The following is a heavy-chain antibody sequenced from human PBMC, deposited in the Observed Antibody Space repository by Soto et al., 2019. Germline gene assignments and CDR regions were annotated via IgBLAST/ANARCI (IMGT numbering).Heavy chain of an antibody. CDR2: IIPIFGTA. CDR3: ARALKGYDSSGSHYFEY. CDR1: GGTFSSYA. D-gene: IGHD3-22*01. J-gene: IGHJ4*02. Sequence: QVQLVQSGAEVKKHGSSVKVSCKASGGTFSSYAISWVRQAPGQGLEWMGGIIPIFGTANYAQKFQGRVTITADESTSTAYMELSSLRSEDTAVYYCARALKGYDSSGSHYFEYWGQGTLVTVSS. V-gene: IGHV1-69*12.